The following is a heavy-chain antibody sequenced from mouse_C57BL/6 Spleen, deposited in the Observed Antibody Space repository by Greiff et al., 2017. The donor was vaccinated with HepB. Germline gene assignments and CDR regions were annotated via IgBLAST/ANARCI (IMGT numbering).Heavy chain of an antibody. CDR3: ARSVYYDYDGGAMDY. D-gene: IGHD2-4*01. CDR2: INPNNGGT. CDR1: GYTFTDYY. J-gene: IGHJ4*01. Sequence: VQLQQSGPELVKPGASVKISCKASGYTFTDYYMNWVKQSHGKSLEWIGDINPNNGGTSYNQKFKGKATLTVDKSSSTAYMELRSLTSEDSAVYYCARSVYYDYDGGAMDYWGQGTSVTVSS. V-gene: IGHV1-26*01.